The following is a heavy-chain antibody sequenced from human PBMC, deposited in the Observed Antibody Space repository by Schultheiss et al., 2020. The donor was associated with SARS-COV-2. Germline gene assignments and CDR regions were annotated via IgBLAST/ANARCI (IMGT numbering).Heavy chain of an antibody. CDR3: AKDRYYESSGYPNFDY. D-gene: IGHD3-22*01. J-gene: IGHJ4*02. CDR1: GFTFSSYV. Sequence: GGSLRLSCAASGFTFSSYVMGWVRQAPGKGLEWVAAISGSSGSTTYADSVKGRFTISRDNSENTVYLQMNSLRAEDTALYFCAKDRYYESSGYPNFDYWGQGTLVTVSS. CDR2: ISGSSGST. V-gene: IGHV3-23*01.